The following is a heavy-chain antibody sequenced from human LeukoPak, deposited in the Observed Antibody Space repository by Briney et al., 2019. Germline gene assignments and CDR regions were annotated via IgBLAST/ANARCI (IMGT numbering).Heavy chain of an antibody. J-gene: IGHJ4*02. CDR3: ARDLVLQGIAAAGGPGEYYFDY. Sequence: ASVKVSCKASGGTFSSYAISWVRQAPGQGLEWMGGIIPIFGTANYAQKFQGRVTITADESTSTAYMELSSLRSEDTAVYYCARDLVLQGIAAAGGPGEYYFDYWGQGTLVTVSS. CDR1: GGTFSSYA. V-gene: IGHV1-69*13. CDR2: IIPIFGTA. D-gene: IGHD6-13*01.